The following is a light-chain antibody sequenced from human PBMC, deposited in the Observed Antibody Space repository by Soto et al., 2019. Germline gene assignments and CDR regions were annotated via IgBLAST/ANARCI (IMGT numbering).Light chain of an antibody. CDR1: QGVSSS. J-gene: IGKJ5*01. Sequence: IQLTQSPPSLSASVGDRVTITCRASQGVSSSLAWYHQQPGKAPKLLMYAATTLQSGVPSRVSGNESVTDITLTIIILQPEDFKTYYCQQLQRYPFTFGLATRLEMK. CDR3: QQLQRYPFT. V-gene: IGKV1-9*01. CDR2: AAT.